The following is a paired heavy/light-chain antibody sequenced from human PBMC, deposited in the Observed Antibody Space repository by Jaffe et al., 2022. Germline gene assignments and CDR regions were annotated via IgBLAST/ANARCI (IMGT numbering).Light chain of an antibody. CDR2: KGS. J-gene: IGKJ1*01. Sequence: DIQMTQSPSTLSASVGDRVTITCRASQSISSWLAWYQQKPGKAPKLLISKGSSLENGVPSRFSGSGYGTEFTLTINSLQPDDLATYFCQQYDTYVTFGQGTKVQI. CDR1: QSISSW. V-gene: IGKV1-5*03. CDR3: QQYDTYVT.
Heavy chain of an antibody. CDR2: VKIKTDGETT. CDR1: GFTFSNVW. V-gene: IGHV3-15*01. D-gene: IGHD3-3*01. J-gene: IGHJ4*02. CDR3: TTHFGIINLFDN. Sequence: EVQLVESGGGLIKPGGSLRLSCAASGFTFSNVWMSWVRQAPGKGLEWVGRVKIKTDGETTHYPAPVKGRFTISRDDSKNTLYLQMNSLRTEDTAVYYCTTHFGIINLFDNWGQGTLVTVSS.